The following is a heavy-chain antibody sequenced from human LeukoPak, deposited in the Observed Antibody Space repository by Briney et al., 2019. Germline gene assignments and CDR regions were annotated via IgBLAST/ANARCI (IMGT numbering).Heavy chain of an antibody. J-gene: IGHJ4*02. CDR3: SKGNYDGSGASVY. Sequence: SGGSLRLSCAASGFTFSSYAMSWVRQAPGKGLEWVSAISGSGGSTYYADSVKGRFTISRDNSKNTLYLQMNSLRADDTAVYYCSKGNYDGSGASVYWGQGTLVSVSS. CDR2: ISGSGGST. V-gene: IGHV3-23*01. CDR1: GFTFSSYA. D-gene: IGHD3-10*01.